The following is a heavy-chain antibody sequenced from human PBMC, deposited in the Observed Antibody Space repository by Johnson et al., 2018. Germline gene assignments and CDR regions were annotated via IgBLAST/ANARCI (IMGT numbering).Heavy chain of an antibody. J-gene: IGHJ6*02. V-gene: IGHV3-30*18. CDR2: ISYDGSNK. D-gene: IGHD3-3*01. CDR3: AKDMREVLRFWGWVPARRYNYDGMDV. Sequence: QVQLVESGGGVVQPGRSLRLSCAASGFTFSSYGMHWVRQAPGKGLEWVAIISYDGSNKHYVDSVKGRFTISRDNSKNTLYLQMNSLRAEDTAVYFCAKDMREVLRFWGWVPARRYNYDGMDVWGQGTTVTVSS. CDR1: GFTFSSYG.